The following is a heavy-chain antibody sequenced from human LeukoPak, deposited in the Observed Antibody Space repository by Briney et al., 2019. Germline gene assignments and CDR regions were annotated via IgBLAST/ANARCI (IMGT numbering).Heavy chain of an antibody. CDR2: INPSGGST. CDR3: ARVRGYSSGWPSDVFDI. D-gene: IGHD6-19*01. V-gene: IGHV1-46*03. CDR1: GYTFTSYY. Sequence: GASVKVSCKASGYTFTSYYMHWVRQAPGQGLEWMGIINPSGGSTSYAQKFQGRVTMTRDTSTSTVYMELSSLRSEDTAVYYCARVRGYSSGWPSDVFDIWGQGTMVTVSS. J-gene: IGHJ3*02.